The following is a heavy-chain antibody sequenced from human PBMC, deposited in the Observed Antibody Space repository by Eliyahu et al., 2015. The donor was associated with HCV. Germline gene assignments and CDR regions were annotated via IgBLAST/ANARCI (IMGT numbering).Heavy chain of an antibody. CDR3: VRERSYSYGSELDY. CDR2: IWFDGSKE. V-gene: IGHV3-33*01. D-gene: IGHD3-10*01. Sequence: QVQLVESGGGVVQPGKSLRLSCEVSGFSFRNYAMHWVRQVPGKGLGWVAIIWFDGSKEFHADSVKGRFTISRDNSRNTLYLQMNSLRADDTAVYYCVRERSYSYGSELDYWGQGTLVTVS. J-gene: IGHJ4*02. CDR1: GFSFRNYA.